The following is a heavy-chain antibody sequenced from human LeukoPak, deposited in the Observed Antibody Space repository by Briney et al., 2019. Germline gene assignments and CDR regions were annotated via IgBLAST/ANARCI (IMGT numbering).Heavy chain of an antibody. Sequence: PGRSLRLSCAASGFTFSSYGMHWVRQAPGKGLEWVAVIWYGGSNKYYADSVKGRFTISRDNSKNTLYLQMNSLRAEDTAVYYCAKEAGDIQAFDIWGQGTMVTVSS. V-gene: IGHV3-30*18. D-gene: IGHD5-12*01. CDR2: IWYGGSNK. J-gene: IGHJ3*02. CDR1: GFTFSSYG. CDR3: AKEAGDIQAFDI.